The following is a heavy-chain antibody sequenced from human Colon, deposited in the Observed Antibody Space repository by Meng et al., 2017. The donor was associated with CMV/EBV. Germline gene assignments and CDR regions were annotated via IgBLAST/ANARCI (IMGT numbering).Heavy chain of an antibody. CDR2: IKTDGSEK. J-gene: IGHJ4*02. Sequence: GESLKISCAASGFTFSRHTMNWVRQAPGKGLQWVANIKTDGSEKYYVDSVKGRFTISRDNAKSSLYLEMSSLRAEDTAMYYCARSPVLESTGNWGQGTLVTVSS. D-gene: IGHD4-17*01. V-gene: IGHV3-7*01. CDR1: GFTFSRHT. CDR3: ARSPVLESTGN.